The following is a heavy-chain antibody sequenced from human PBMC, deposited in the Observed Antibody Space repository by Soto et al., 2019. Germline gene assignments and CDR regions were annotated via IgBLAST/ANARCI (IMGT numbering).Heavy chain of an antibody. CDR1: GYTFTSYG. CDR2: ISAYNGNT. D-gene: IGHD5-18*01. J-gene: IGHJ5*02. Sequence: ASVKVSCKASGYTFTSYGISWVRQAPGQGLEWMGWISAYNGNTNYAQKLQGRVTMTTDTSTSTAYMELRSLRSDDTAVYYCARVVDTAMVTGPFGWFDPWGQGTLVTVSS. CDR3: ARVVDTAMVTGPFGWFDP. V-gene: IGHV1-18*01.